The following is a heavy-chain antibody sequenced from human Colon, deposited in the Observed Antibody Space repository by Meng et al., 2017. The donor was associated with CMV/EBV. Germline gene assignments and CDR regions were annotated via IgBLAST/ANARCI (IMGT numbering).Heavy chain of an antibody. CDR3: ARDSQEFTITNWLDP. V-gene: IGHV3-21*01. CDR2: ISSSSSYI. D-gene: IGHD3-10*01. Sequence: GESLKISCAASGFSFSTSSMHWVRQAPGKGLEWVSSISSSSSYIYYADSVKGRFTISRDNAKNSLYLQMNSLRAEDTAVYYCARDSQEFTITNWLDPWGQGTLVTV. CDR1: GFSFSTSS. J-gene: IGHJ5*02.